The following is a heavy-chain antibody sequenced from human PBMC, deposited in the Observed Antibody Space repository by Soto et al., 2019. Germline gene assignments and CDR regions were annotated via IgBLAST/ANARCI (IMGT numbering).Heavy chain of an antibody. CDR2: ITNDGSST. J-gene: IGHJ4*02. CDR3: ARVGVAGCDY. D-gene: IGHD6-19*01. V-gene: IGHV3-74*03. CDR1: GCTFSSYW. Sequence: EVQLVESGGGLVQPGGSLRLSCAASGCTFSSYWMHWVRQAQGKGLVWVSRITNDGSSTTYADSVKGRFTTSRDNAKNTLYLEMNSLRVEDTAVYYCARVGVAGCDYWGQGTLVTVSS.